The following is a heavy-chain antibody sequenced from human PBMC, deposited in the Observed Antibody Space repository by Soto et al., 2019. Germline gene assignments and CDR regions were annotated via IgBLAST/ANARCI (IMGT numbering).Heavy chain of an antibody. CDR2: ITFSGNTV. Sequence: GRSLRLSCAASGFTFSDSYMSWIRQAPGKGLEWISYITFSGNTVYYADSLKGRFTISRDNAKNSLYLQMNRLRAEHTAVYYCARVSWREKYGMDVWGQGTTVTVSS. J-gene: IGHJ6*02. CDR3: ARVSWREKYGMDV. V-gene: IGHV3-11*01. CDR1: GFTFSDSY.